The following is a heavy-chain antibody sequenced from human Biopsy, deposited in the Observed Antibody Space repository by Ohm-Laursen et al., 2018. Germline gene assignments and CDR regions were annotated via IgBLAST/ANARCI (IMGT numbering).Heavy chain of an antibody. CDR2: VYYTGST. V-gene: IGHV4-59*01. CDR3: ARDRGYYSDRTVPGYFDL. J-gene: IGHJ2*01. Sequence: TLSLTWAVSGDSISSYYWSWIRQPPGKGLQWIGYVYYTGSTDYNPSLQSRVTISVDTSKNHFSLRLRSVTPADTAIYYCARDRGYYSDRTVPGYFDLWGRGTLVTVSS. CDR1: GDSISSYY. D-gene: IGHD3-22*01.